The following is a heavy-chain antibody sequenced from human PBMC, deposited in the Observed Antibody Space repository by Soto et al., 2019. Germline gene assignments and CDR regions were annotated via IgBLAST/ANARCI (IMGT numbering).Heavy chain of an antibody. CDR3: ARDTETGLVSGGSPGDIDY. V-gene: IGHV4-39*07. CDR2: MYDSGNT. D-gene: IGHD2-15*01. CDR1: GGSISSAGYY. J-gene: IGHJ4*02. Sequence: PSETLSLTCTVSGGSISSAGYYWGWIRQPPGKGLEWIGTMYDSGNTYYNPSLKSRITISVDTYKDQFSLELRSLRSDDTAMYYCARDTETGLVSGGSPGDIDYWGQGTLVTVSS.